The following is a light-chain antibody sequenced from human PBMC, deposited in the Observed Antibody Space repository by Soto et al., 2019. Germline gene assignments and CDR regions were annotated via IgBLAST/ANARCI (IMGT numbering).Light chain of an antibody. CDR2: GAF. CDR1: QSVSSN. CDR3: QQYNDWPLT. Sequence: IVITQSPVTLSDSPGERVTLSYRDSQSVSSNLAWYPQKPGKAPSLFIYGAFTRATGIPARFSGTGAGTEFTLTISSLQSEDVALDYCQQYNDWPLTFGEGTQVDIK. J-gene: IGKJ1*01. V-gene: IGKV3-15*01.